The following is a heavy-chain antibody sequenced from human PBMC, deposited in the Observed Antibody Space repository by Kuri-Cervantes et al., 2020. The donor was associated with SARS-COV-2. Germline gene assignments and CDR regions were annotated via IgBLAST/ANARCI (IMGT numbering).Heavy chain of an antibody. V-gene: IGHV1-46*01. D-gene: IGHD6-13*01. CDR1: GYTFTSYC. J-gene: IGHJ3*02. CDR3: ARTRIAAAGTDAFDI. CDR2: INPSGGST. Sequence: ASVKVSCKASGYTFTSYCMHWVRQAPGQGLEWMGIINPSGGSTSYAQKFQGRVTMTRDTSTSTVYMELSSLRSEDTAVYYCARTRIAAAGTDAFDIWGQGTMVTVSS.